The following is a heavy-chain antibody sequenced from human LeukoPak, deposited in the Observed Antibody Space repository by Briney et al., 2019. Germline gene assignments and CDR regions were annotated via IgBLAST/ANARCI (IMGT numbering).Heavy chain of an antibody. Sequence: PGGSLRLSCAASGFTFSSYAMSWVRQAPGKGLEWVSAISGSGGSTYYADSVKGRFTISRDNSKNTLYLQMNSLRAEDTAVYYCAKPPPGDSSGYLLRVPYFDYWGQGTLVTVSS. CDR3: AKPPPGDSSGYLLRVPYFDY. CDR1: GFTFSSYA. V-gene: IGHV3-23*01. J-gene: IGHJ4*02. CDR2: ISGSGGST. D-gene: IGHD3-22*01.